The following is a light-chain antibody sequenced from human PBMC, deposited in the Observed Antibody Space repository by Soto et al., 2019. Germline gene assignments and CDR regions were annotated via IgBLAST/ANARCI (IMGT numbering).Light chain of an antibody. Sequence: QSVLTQPASVSGSPGQSIAISCTGTRSDVGAYNYVSWYQQHPGKAPKLMISEVTNRPSGVSDRFSGSKSGNTASLTISGLQAEDEADYYCCSYTSSRTYVFGTGTKVTVL. CDR2: EVT. CDR3: CSYTSSRTYV. V-gene: IGLV2-14*01. CDR1: RSDVGAYNY. J-gene: IGLJ1*01.